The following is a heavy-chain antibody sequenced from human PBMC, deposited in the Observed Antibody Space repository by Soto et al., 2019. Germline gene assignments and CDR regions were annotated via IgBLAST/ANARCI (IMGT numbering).Heavy chain of an antibody. CDR2: TRNKANSYTT. CDR1: GFTFSDHY. J-gene: IGHJ4*02. Sequence: EVQLVESGGGLVQPGGSLRLSCAASGFTFSDHYMDWVRQAPGKGLEWVGRTRNKANSYTTEYAASVKGRFTISREDSKNSLYLQMNSLKTEDTAVYYCARVGRYYFDCWGQGTLVTVSS. CDR3: ARVGRYYFDC. V-gene: IGHV3-72*01.